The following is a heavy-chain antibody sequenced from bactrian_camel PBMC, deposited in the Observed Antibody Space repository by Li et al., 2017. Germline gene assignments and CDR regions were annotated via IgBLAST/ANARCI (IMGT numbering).Heavy chain of an antibody. J-gene: IGHJ4*01. D-gene: IGHD3*01. CDR1: DYYSTGC. CDR2: LDSDGTT. V-gene: IGHV3S53*01. Sequence: HVQLVESGGGSVQAGGSLRLACAISDYYSTGCISWFRQTPGKEREGVAALDSDGTTSYADSVKGRFTISQNDAKNVVYLQMDKMKLDDTAMYYCAPDSSPQMGCYWTRGTQVTVS. CDR3: APDSSPQMGCY.